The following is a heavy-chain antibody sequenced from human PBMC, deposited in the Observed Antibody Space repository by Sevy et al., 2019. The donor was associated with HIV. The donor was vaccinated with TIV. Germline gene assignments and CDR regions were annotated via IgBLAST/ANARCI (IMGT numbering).Heavy chain of an antibody. Sequence: SETLSLTCTVSGGSINSDHWNWIRQPPGKGLEWIGYVYYTGGTNYKPSLKNRVTISVDRTKNQFSLKLTSVTAAETAVYYCARRNDFDIWGQGTMVTVSS. V-gene: IGHV4-59*08. CDR2: VYYTGGT. J-gene: IGHJ3*02. CDR1: GGSINSDH. CDR3: ARRNDFDI.